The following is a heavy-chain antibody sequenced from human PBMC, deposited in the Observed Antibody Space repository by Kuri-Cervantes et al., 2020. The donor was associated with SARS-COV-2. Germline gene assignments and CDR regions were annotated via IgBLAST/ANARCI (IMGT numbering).Heavy chain of an antibody. CDR3: ASELLWYFDL. CDR1: GFAFSSYA. J-gene: IGHJ2*01. V-gene: IGHV3-30*04. Sequence: LSLTCAASGFAFSSYAMHWVRRAPGKGLEWVAVISYDGSNKYYADSVKGRFTISRDNSKNTLYLQMNSLRAEDTAVYYCASELLWYFDLWGRGTLVTVSS. D-gene: IGHD1-26*01. CDR2: ISYDGSNK.